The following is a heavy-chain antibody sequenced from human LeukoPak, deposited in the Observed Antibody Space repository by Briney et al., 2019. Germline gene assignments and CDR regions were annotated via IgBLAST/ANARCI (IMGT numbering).Heavy chain of an antibody. CDR1: GFTFSSYW. Sequence: GGSLRLSCAASGFTFSSYWMHSVRPAPGRGLVWVSRINSDGSSTNYADSVKGRFTISRDNAKNTLYLQMHSLRAEDTAVYYCARDTGYYGSGSYYQPYNWFDPWGQGTLVTVSS. D-gene: IGHD3-10*01. CDR2: INSDGSST. V-gene: IGHV3-74*01. J-gene: IGHJ5*02. CDR3: ARDTGYYGSGSYYQPYNWFDP.